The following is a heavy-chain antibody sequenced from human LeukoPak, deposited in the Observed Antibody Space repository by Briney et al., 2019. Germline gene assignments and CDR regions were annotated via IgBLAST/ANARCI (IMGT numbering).Heavy chain of an antibody. CDR3: ARWTNFHAFDI. J-gene: IGHJ3*02. D-gene: IGHD1-1*01. CDR2: LYSAGST. V-gene: IGHV3-53*01. Sequence: PGGSPRLSCAASEFSVKYNYMTWVRQAPGKGLEWVSLLYSAGSTNYADSVKGRFTISRDDSKNTVYLQMNSLRAEDTAVYYCARWTNFHAFDIWGQGTLVTVSS. CDR1: EFSVKYNY.